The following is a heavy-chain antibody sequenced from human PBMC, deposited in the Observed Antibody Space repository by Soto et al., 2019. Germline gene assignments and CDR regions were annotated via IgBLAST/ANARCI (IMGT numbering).Heavy chain of an antibody. CDR1: GFTFTTYA. Sequence: QVQLVESGGGVVQPGRSLRLSCAASGFTFTTYAMHWVRQAPGKGLEWVAVIWYDGSSKYYADSVKGRFTISRDNSKNTLYLQMNSLRAEDTAVYYCASDWAITLVRGAGGWFDPWGLGTLVTVSS. J-gene: IGHJ5*02. CDR2: IWYDGSSK. CDR3: ASDWAITLVRGAGGWFDP. D-gene: IGHD3-10*01. V-gene: IGHV3-33*01.